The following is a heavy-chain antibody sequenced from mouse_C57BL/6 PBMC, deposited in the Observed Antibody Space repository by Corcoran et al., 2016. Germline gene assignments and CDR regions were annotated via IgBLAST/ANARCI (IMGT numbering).Heavy chain of an antibody. Sequence: QVQLQQSGAELVKPGASVKLSCKASGYTFTEYTIHWVKQRSGQGLEWIGWFYPGSGSIKYNEKFKGKATLTADTSSSTAYMQLSSLTSEDSAVYYCARDGLDYGNLFAYWGQGTLVTVSA. CDR2: FYPGSGSI. D-gene: IGHD2-1*01. CDR1: GYTFTEYT. CDR3: ARDGLDYGNLFAY. V-gene: IGHV1-62-2*01. J-gene: IGHJ3*01.